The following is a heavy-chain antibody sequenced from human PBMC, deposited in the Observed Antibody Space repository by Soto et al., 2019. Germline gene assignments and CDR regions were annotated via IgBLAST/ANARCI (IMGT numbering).Heavy chain of an antibody. Sequence: GGSLRLSCAASGFTFSSYWMDWVRQAPGKGLVWVSRIKYDGGSANYADSVKGRFTISRDNAENTVYLQMNSLRAEDTAVYYCARGVPGHYGFDVWGQGTMVTVSS. V-gene: IGHV3-74*01. CDR2: IKYDGGSA. CDR3: ARGVPGHYGFDV. D-gene: IGHD1-1*01. CDR1: GFTFSSYW. J-gene: IGHJ3*01.